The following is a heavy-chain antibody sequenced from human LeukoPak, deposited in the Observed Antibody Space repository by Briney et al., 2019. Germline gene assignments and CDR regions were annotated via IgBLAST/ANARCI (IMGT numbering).Heavy chain of an antibody. J-gene: IGHJ4*02. Sequence: GGSLRLSCAASGFTVCSNYMSWVPQAPGKRLGWVSVIYSGGSTYYADSVKGRFTISRDNSRNTLYLHMNSLRVEDTAMYHCARDGYYGSGSYWGQGTLVTVSS. CDR3: ARDGYYGSGSY. CDR2: IYSGGST. D-gene: IGHD3-10*01. V-gene: IGHV3-53*01. CDR1: GFTVCSNY.